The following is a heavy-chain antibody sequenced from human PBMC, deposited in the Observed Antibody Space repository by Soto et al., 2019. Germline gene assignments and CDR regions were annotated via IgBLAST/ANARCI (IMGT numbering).Heavy chain of an antibody. CDR1: GGTFSSFA. D-gene: IGHD3-22*01. V-gene: IGHV1-69*18. J-gene: IGHJ4*02. CDR3: VGYYYDTSGYYYDY. CDR2: IIPIFDSS. Sequence: QVQLVQSGAEVKKPGSSVKVSCKASGGTFSSFAISWVRQAPGQGLEWMGRIIPIFDSSNYAQKFQGRVTFTADESTSTAYMELSSLRSEDTAVFYCVGYYYDTSGYYYDYWGQGTLVTVSS.